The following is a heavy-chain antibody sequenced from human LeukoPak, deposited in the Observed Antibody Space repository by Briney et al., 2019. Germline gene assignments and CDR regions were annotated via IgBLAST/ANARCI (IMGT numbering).Heavy chain of an antibody. D-gene: IGHD7-27*01. J-gene: IGHJ6*02. Sequence: SETLSLTCDVSGGSISSGLYSWSWIRQPLGKGLEWIGYIYHTGSTYYNPSLKSRVTISVDTSKNQFSLKLSSVTAADTAVYYCARQELGSYYYYGMDVWGQGTTVTVSS. V-gene: IGHV4-30-2*03. CDR2: IYHTGST. CDR1: GGSISSGLYS. CDR3: ARQELGSYYYYGMDV.